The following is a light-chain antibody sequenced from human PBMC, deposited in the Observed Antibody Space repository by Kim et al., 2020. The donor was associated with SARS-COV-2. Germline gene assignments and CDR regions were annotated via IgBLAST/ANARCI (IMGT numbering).Light chain of an antibody. CDR2: KAS. CDR1: QSISSW. V-gene: IGKV1-5*03. J-gene: IGKJ1*01. Sequence: DIQMTQSPSTLSASVGDRVTVTCRASQSISSWLAWYQQKPGKAPKLLIYKASSLESGVPSRLSGSGSGTEFTLTISSLQPDDFATYYCQQYNSYSLWTFGQGTKVDIK. CDR3: QQYNSYSLWT.